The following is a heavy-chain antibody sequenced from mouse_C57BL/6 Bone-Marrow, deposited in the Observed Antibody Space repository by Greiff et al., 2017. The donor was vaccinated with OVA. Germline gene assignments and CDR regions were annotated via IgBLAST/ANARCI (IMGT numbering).Heavy chain of an antibody. J-gene: IGHJ1*03. V-gene: IGHV5-17*01. CDR2: ISSGSSTI. Sequence: EVMLVESGGGLVKPGGSLKLSCAASGFTFSDYGMHWVRQAPEKGLEWVAYISSGSSTIYYADTVKGRFTISRDNAKNTLFLQMTSLRSEDTAMNYGATTVVSNWYFDVWGTGTTVTVSS. CDR3: ATTVVSNWYFDV. D-gene: IGHD1-1*01. CDR1: GFTFSDYG.